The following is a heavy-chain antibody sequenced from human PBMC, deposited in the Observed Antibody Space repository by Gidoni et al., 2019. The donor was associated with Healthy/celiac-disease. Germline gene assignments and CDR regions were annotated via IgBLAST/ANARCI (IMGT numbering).Heavy chain of an antibody. Sequence: QVQLVQSGAEVKEPGASVKVSCKASGSTFTSYDINWVRQATGQGLEWMGWMNPNSGNAGYAQKFQGRVTMTRNTSISTAYMELSSLRAEDTAVYYCATVGNKYYFDYWGQGTLVTVSS. CDR1: GSTFTSYD. CDR3: ATVGNKYYFDY. V-gene: IGHV1-8*01. CDR2: MNPNSGNA. J-gene: IGHJ4*02.